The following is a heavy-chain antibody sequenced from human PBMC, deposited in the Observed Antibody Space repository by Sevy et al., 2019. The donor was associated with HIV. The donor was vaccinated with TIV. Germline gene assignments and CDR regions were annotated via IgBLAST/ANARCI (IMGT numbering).Heavy chain of an antibody. V-gene: IGHV4-4*07. CDR3: ARDYYDNSDSIGGYYSDS. CDR2: IYTNGGS. J-gene: IGHJ4*01. CDR1: GGSIGGYY. Sequence: SETLSLICTVSGGSIGGYYWSWIRQPAGKRLEWIGHIYTNGGSSYNPSLKSRVTMSTDTSKNQFSLKLTSVTAADTAIYYWARDYYDNSDSIGGYYSDSWGHGTLVTVSS. D-gene: IGHD3-22*01.